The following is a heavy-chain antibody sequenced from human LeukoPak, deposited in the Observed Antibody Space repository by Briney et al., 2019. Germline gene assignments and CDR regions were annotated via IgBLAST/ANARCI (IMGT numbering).Heavy chain of an antibody. CDR2: IWNDGKSK. CDR1: GFSFSSYV. V-gene: IGHV3-33*01. Sequence: GGSLRLSCAASGFSFSSYVMHWVRQAPGKGLEWVAVIWNDGKSKHVADSVKGRFTISRDNAKNSLYLQMNSLRAEDTAVYYCAGFERGYAYDYWGQGTLVTVSS. D-gene: IGHD3-16*01. J-gene: IGHJ4*02. CDR3: AGFERGYAYDY.